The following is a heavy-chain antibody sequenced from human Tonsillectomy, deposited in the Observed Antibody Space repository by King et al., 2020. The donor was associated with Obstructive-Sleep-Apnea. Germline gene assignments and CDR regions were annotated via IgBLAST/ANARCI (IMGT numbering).Heavy chain of an antibody. CDR2: IYHSGST. V-gene: IGHV4-38-2*02. D-gene: IGHD3-22*01. CDR3: ARADSSGYYNWVY. J-gene: IGHJ4*02. Sequence: VQLQESGPGLVKPSETLSLSCTVSDYSISSDYYWGWIRQPPGKGLEWIGSIYHSGSTYYNPSLKSRVTISVDTSKNQFSRKLSSVTAADTAVYYCARADSSGYYNWVYWGQGTLVTVSS. CDR1: DYSISSDYY.